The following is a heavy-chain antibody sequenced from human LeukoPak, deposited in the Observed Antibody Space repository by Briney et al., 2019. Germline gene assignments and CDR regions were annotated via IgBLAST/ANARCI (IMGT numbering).Heavy chain of an antibody. CDR2: IIPIFGTA. D-gene: IGHD3-10*01. CDR1: GGTFSSYA. J-gene: IGHJ6*02. CDR3: ARSQYYYGSGSSGMDV. V-gene: IGHV1-69*13. Sequence: ASVKVSCKASGGTFSSYAISWVRQAPGQGLEWMGGIIPIFGTANHAQKFQGRVTITADESTSTAYMELSSLRSEDTAVYYCARSQYYYGSGSSGMDVWSPGTTVPVSS.